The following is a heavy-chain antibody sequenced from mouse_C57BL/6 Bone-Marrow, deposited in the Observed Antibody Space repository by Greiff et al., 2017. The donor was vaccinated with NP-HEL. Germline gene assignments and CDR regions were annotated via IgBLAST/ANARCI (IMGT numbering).Heavy chain of an antibody. CDR3: ARRSITTVVADYAMDY. D-gene: IGHD1-1*01. CDR2: IYPGDGDT. CDR1: GYAFSSSW. J-gene: IGHJ4*01. V-gene: IGHV1-82*01. Sequence: VQLQESGPELVKPGASVKISCKASGYAFSSSWMNWVKQRPGKGLEWIGRIYPGDGDTNYNGKFKGKATLTADKSSSTAYMQRSSLTSEDSAVYFCARRSITTVVADYAMDYWGQGTSVTVSS.